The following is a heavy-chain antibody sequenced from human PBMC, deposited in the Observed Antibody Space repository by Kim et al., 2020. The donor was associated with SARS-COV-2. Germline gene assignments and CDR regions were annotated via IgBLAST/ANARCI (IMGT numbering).Heavy chain of an antibody. CDR3: ARVGGSGPIYY. D-gene: IGHD3-10*01. CDR1: GFTVSSDS. J-gene: IGHJ4*02. Sequence: GGSLRLSCAASGFTVSSDSMTWVRQAPGKGLEWVSVFYSGGSTYYDDYVKGRLTISRDNSQNTLHLQMNSLRAEDTAVYYCARVGGSGPIYYWGQGTLVT. V-gene: IGHV3-53*01. CDR2: FYSGGST.